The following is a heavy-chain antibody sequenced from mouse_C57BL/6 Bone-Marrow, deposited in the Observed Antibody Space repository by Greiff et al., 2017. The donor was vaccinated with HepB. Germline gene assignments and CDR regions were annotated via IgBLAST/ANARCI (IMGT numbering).Heavy chain of an antibody. Sequence: VQLQQSGPVLVKPGASVKMSCKASGYTFTDYYMNWVKQSHGKSLEWIGVINPYSGGTSYNQKFKGKATLTVDKSSSTAYMELNSLTSEDSAVYYCARGDYGRACFAYWGQGTLVTVSA. D-gene: IGHD2-4*01. CDR2: INPYSGGT. J-gene: IGHJ3*01. V-gene: IGHV1-19*01. CDR3: ARGDYGRACFAY. CDR1: GYTFTDYY.